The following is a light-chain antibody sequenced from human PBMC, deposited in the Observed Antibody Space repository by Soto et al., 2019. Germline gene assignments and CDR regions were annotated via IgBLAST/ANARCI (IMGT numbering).Light chain of an antibody. V-gene: IGLV2-14*01. Sequence: QAVVTQPASVSGSPGQSITISCTGTSSDVGGYNYVSWYQQHPGKAPKLIIYDVSNRPSGVSDRFSGSKSGNTASLTISGLQSEDEADYYCSSYTSSSTLYVFGTGTKLTVL. CDR1: SSDVGGYNY. J-gene: IGLJ1*01. CDR3: SSYTSSSTLYV. CDR2: DVS.